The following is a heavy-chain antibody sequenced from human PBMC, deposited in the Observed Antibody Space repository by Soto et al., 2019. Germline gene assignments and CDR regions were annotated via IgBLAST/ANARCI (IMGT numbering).Heavy chain of an antibody. D-gene: IGHD1-7*01. CDR3: ARPLIGNTVDL. J-gene: IGHJ3*01. V-gene: IGHV1-46*01. Sequence: QAQLLQSGAEVKKPGASVKVSCKASGYTFINYFIHWVRQAPGQRLEWIGIVDPSRGSADYAQKFQGRVTMTTDVSTRTVFMDLSSLRSEDTAGCYCARPLIGNTVDLWGQGTTVIVSS. CDR1: GYTFINYF. CDR2: VDPSRGSA.